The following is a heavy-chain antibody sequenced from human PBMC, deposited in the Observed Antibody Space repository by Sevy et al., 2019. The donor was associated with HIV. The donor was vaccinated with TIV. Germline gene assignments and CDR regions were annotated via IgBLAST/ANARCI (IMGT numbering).Heavy chain of an antibody. J-gene: IGHJ4*02. CDR1: GFTFSSYS. V-gene: IGHV3-21*01. Sequence: GGSLRLSCAASGFTFSSYSMNWVRQAPGKGLEWVSSISSSSSYIYYADSVKGRFTISRDNAKNSLYLQMNSLRAEDTAVYYCARYGGAYSGSYQGYWGQGTLVTVSS. CDR2: ISSSSSYI. D-gene: IGHD1-26*01. CDR3: ARYGGAYSGSYQGY.